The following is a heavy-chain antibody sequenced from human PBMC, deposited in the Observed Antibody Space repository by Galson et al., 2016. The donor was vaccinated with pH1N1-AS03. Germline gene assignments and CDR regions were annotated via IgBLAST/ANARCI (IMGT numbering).Heavy chain of an antibody. CDR2: GYSSGHT. CDR1: GASISSSTYY. CDR3: AREGCGARSTTGCYASGLGCHSYMDV. D-gene: IGHD2-2*01. J-gene: IGHJ6*03. V-gene: IGHV4-61*02. Sequence: TLSLTCTVSGASISSSTYYWSWIRQPAGKGLEWIGRGYSSGHTNYNPSLKGRVTISVDTSKNQFSLKLRSVTAADTAVYYCAREGCGARSTTGCYASGLGCHSYMDVWGKGTTVTVSS.